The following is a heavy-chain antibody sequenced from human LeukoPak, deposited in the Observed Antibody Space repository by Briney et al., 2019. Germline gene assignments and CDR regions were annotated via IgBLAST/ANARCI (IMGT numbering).Heavy chain of an antibody. Sequence: SETLSLTCAVYGGSFSGYYWSWIRQPPGKGLEWIGEINHSGSTNYNPSLKSRVTISVDTSKNQFSLKLSSVTAADTAVYYCARASIEVGATDYWGQGTLVTVSS. CDR1: GGSFSGYY. CDR3: ARASIEVGATDY. V-gene: IGHV4-34*01. J-gene: IGHJ4*02. D-gene: IGHD1-26*01. CDR2: INHSGST.